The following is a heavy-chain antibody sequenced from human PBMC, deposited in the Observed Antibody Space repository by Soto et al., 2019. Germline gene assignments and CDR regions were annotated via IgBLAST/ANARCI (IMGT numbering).Heavy chain of an antibody. J-gene: IGHJ4*02. CDR3: ARAERSTSYYYGSGLTFDY. CDR1: GGSISSYY. D-gene: IGHD3-10*01. CDR2: IYYSGST. V-gene: IGHV4-59*08. Sequence: SETLSLTCTVSGGSISSYYWSWIRQPPGKGLEWIGYIYYSGSTNYNPSLKSRVTISVDTSKNQFSLKLSSVTAADTAVYYCARAERSTSYYYGSGLTFDYWGQGTLVTVSS.